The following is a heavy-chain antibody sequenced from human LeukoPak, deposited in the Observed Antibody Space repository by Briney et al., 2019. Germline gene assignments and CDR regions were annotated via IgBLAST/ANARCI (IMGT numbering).Heavy chain of an antibody. CDR3: ARGPLAYCGGDCPLDY. Sequence: GGSLRLSCAASGFTFSSYSMNWVRQAPGKGLEWVSYISSSSSTIYYADSVKGRFTISRDNAKNSLYLQMNSLRAEDTAVYYCARGPLAYCGGDCPLDYWGQGTLVTVSS. CDR2: ISSSSSTI. V-gene: IGHV3-48*04. J-gene: IGHJ4*02. CDR1: GFTFSSYS. D-gene: IGHD2-21*02.